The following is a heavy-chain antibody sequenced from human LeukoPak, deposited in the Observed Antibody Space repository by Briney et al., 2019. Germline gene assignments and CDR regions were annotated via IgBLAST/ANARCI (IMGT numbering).Heavy chain of an antibody. CDR1: GGSISSYY. J-gene: IGHJ4*02. CDR3: ARVPGYSSSYFDY. D-gene: IGHD6-13*01. V-gene: IGHV4-59*01. CDR2: IYYSGST. Sequence: SETLSLTCTVSGGSISSYYWSWIRQPPGKGLEWIGYIYYSGSTNYNPSLKSRVTISVDTSKNQFSLKLSSVTAADTAVYYCARVPGYSSSYFDYWGQGTLVTVSS.